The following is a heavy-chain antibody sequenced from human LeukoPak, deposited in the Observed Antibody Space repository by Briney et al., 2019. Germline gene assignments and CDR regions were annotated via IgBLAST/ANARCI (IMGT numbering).Heavy chain of an antibody. CDR1: GGSISSSSYY. CDR2: IYYSGST. D-gene: IGHD1-1*01. CDR3: ARGLERRGAFDI. Sequence: SETLSLTCTVSGGSISSSSYYWGWIRQPPGKGLEWIGSIYYSGSTYYNPSLKSRVTISVDTSKNQFSLKLSSVTAADTAVYYCARGLERRGAFDIWGQGTMVTVSS. V-gene: IGHV4-39*07. J-gene: IGHJ3*02.